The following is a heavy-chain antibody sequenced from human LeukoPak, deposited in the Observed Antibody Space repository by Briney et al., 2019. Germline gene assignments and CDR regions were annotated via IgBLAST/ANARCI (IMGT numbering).Heavy chain of an antibody. CDR3: ASDSGSYYNDAFDI. CDR1: GFTFSSYS. V-gene: IGHV3-53*04. D-gene: IGHD3-10*01. Sequence: PGGSLRLSCAASGFTFSSYSMNWVRQAPGKGLEWVSVIYSGGSTYYADSVKGRFTISRHNSKNTLYLQMNSLRAEDTAVYYCASDSGSYYNDAFDIWGQGTMVTVSS. J-gene: IGHJ3*02. CDR2: IYSGGST.